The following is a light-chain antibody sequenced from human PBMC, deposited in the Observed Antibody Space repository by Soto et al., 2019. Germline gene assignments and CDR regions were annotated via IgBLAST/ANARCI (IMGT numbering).Light chain of an antibody. Sequence: DIQMTQSPSSLSASVGDRVTITFRASQNINTYLNSYQEKPGTAPKLLICAASSLQSGVPSRFSGSTSGTDFTLTISSLQPEDFATYYCQKSNRTPWKFGQGTKVDIK. CDR1: QNINTY. J-gene: IGKJ1*01. CDR2: AAS. CDR3: QKSNRTPWK. V-gene: IGKV1-39*01.